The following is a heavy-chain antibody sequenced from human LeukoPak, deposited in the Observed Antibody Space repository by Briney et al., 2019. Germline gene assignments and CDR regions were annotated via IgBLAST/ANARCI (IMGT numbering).Heavy chain of an antibody. V-gene: IGHV3-23*01. CDR1: GFTFSSYA. Sequence: PGGSLRLSCAASGFTFSSYAMSWVRQAPGKGLEWVSTISGSSVSGGSTYYADSVKGRFTISRDNSKNTLFLQMNSLRAEDTAVYYCAKDRSYSHPNWFDPWGQGTLVTVSS. D-gene: IGHD6-13*01. CDR3: AKDRSYSHPNWFDP. CDR2: ISGSSVSGGST. J-gene: IGHJ5*02.